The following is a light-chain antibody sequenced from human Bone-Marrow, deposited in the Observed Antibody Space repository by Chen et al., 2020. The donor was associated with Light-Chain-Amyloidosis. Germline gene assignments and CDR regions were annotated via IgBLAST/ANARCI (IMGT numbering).Light chain of an antibody. Sequence: ILLTQSPVTLSLSPGERATLSCRASQSVASDYVAWYQQKPGQAPRLLIYDASSRAPGIPDRFSGSESGIDFTLTISRVEPEDFAVYYCQQYGSSPVTFGQGTKVEIK. J-gene: IGKJ1*01. CDR3: QQYGSSPVT. V-gene: IGKV3-20*01. CDR1: QSVASDY. CDR2: DAS.